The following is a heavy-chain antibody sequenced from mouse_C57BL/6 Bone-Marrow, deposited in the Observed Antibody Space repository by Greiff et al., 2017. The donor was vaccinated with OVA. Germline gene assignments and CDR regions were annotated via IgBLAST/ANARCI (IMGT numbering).Heavy chain of an antibody. CDR1: GYTFTSYW. CDR2: IDPSGSYT. CDR3: ARALTVPYYFDY. J-gene: IGHJ2*01. Sequence: QVQLQQPGAELVMPGASVKLSCKASGYTFTSYWMHWVKQRPGQGLEWIGEIDPSGSYTNYNQKFKGKSTLTVDKSSSTAYMQLSSLTSEDSAVYYCARALTVPYYFDYWGQGTTLTVSS. V-gene: IGHV1-69*01. D-gene: IGHD4-1*01.